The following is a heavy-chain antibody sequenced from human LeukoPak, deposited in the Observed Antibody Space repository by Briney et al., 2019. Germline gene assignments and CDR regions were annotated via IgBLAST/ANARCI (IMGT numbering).Heavy chain of an antibody. D-gene: IGHD3-3*01. CDR3: ARRNIRFLELDF. J-gene: IGHJ4*02. CDR2: MNPNSGNT. V-gene: IGHV1-8*02. CDR1: GYTFNSYD. Sequence: ASVTVSCKTSGYTFNSYDINRVRQATGQGLEWMGWMNPNSGNTGYAQKLQGRVTMTRNTSIRTAYMELSGLRPEDTAVYYCARRNIRFLELDFWGQGTLVTVSS.